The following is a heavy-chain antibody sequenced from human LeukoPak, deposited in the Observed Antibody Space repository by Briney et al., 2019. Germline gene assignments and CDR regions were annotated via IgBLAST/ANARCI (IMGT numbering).Heavy chain of an antibody. D-gene: IGHD2-15*01. J-gene: IGHJ4*02. V-gene: IGHV3-72*01. CDR1: GFTFSDHY. Sequence: GGSLRLPCAASGFTFSDHYMDWVRQAPGKGLEWVGRTRNKPNSYITEYAASVKGRFTISRDDSKNSLYLQMNSLKTEDTAVYYCARELCSGGRCSLIFDYWGQGTLVTVSS. CDR2: TRNKPNSYIT. CDR3: ARELCSGGRCSLIFDY.